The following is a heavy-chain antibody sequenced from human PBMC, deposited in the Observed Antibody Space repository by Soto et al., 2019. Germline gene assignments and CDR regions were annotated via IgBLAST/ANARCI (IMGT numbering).Heavy chain of an antibody. V-gene: IGHV4-39*01. J-gene: IGHJ5*02. Sequence: SETLSLTCNVSCGSISRSSYYWGWIRQPPGKGLEWIGSMYYSGSTYYNPSLKSRVTISIDTPKNQLSLKLTSVAAADTAVYYCSRRAPEGFDPWGQGTLVTVPQ. CDR2: MYYSGST. CDR1: CGSISRSSYY. CDR3: SRRAPEGFDP.